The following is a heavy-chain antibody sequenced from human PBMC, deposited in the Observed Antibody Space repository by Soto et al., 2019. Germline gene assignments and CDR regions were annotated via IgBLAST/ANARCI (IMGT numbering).Heavy chain of an antibody. Sequence: SETLSLTCTVSGGSINSYYWSWIRQPPGKGLEWIGYIYYSGSTNYNPSLKSRVTISVDTSKNQFSLKLSSVTAADTAVYYCLIVHIPEGMDVWGQGTTVTVSS. CDR2: IYYSGST. D-gene: IGHD3-16*01. J-gene: IGHJ6*02. V-gene: IGHV4-59*08. CDR3: LIVHIPEGMDV. CDR1: GGSINSYY.